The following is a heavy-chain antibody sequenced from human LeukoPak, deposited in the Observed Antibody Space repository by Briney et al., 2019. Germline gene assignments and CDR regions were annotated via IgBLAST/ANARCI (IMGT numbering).Heavy chain of an antibody. CDR2: INHSGST. J-gene: IGHJ4*02. Sequence: SETLSLTCAVYGGSFSGYYWSWIRQPPGKGLDWFGEINHSGSTNYNPSLKSRVTISVDTSKNQFSLKLSSVTAADTAVYYCARGSEQWLVLYYFDYWGQGTLVTVSS. D-gene: IGHD6-19*01. CDR3: ARGSEQWLVLYYFDY. CDR1: GGSFSGYY. V-gene: IGHV4-34*01.